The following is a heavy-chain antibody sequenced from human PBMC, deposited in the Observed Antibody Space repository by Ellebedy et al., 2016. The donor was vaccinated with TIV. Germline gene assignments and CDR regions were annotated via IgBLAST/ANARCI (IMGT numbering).Heavy chain of an antibody. CDR1: GFTFGDYA. CDR2: IRSKAYGGTT. D-gene: IGHD6-13*01. Sequence: GESLKISXTASGFTFGDYAMSWFRQAPGKGLEWVGFIRSKAYGGTTEYAASVKGRFTISRDDSKSIAYLQMNSLKTEDTAVYYCTRVVDSWEDPYYFDYWGQGTLVTVSS. V-gene: IGHV3-49*03. J-gene: IGHJ4*02. CDR3: TRVVDSWEDPYYFDY.